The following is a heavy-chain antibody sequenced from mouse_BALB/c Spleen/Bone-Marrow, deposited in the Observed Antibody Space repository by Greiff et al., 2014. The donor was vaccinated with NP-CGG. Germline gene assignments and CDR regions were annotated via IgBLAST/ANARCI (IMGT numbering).Heavy chain of an antibody. J-gene: IGHJ1*01. D-gene: IGHD1-1*01. CDR1: GFNIKDTY. CDR2: IDPANGDT. Sequence: VQLQQSGSELVKPGASVKLSCAASGFNIKDTYMHWVKQRPEQGLEWIGRIDPANGDTKYDPKFQGKATLTADTSSNTAYLQLSSLTSEDTAVYYCTRPSFYYGSSYWYFDVWGAGTTVTVSS. V-gene: IGHV14-3*02. CDR3: TRPSFYYGSSYWYFDV.